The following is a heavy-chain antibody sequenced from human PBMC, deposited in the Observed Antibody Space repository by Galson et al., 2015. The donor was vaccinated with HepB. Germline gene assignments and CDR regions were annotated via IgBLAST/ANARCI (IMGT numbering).Heavy chain of an antibody. Sequence: SVKVSCKASGYRFTTYGISWVRQAPGQGLDWMGWISVRNGDTKFAQNLEDRITMTTDTSTNTAYMELRSLRSDDTAVYYCAREGVYGDYVGFAQYFGVDVWGQGTTVIVSS. CDR1: GYRFTTYG. J-gene: IGHJ6*02. CDR3: AREGVYGDYVGFAQYFGVDV. V-gene: IGHV1-18*04. D-gene: IGHD4-17*01. CDR2: ISVRNGDT.